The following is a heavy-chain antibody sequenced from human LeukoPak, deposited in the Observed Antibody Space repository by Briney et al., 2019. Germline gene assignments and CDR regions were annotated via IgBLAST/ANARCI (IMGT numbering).Heavy chain of an antibody. Sequence: GRSLRLSCAASGFTFDDYAMHWVRQAPGKGLEWVSGISWNSGSIGYADSVKGRFTISRDNAKNSLYLQMNSLRAEDTAMYYCARETRGESDYWGHGTLVTVSS. J-gene: IGHJ4*01. CDR1: GFTFDDYA. D-gene: IGHD3-10*01. V-gene: IGHV3-9*01. CDR3: ARETRGESDY. CDR2: ISWNSGSI.